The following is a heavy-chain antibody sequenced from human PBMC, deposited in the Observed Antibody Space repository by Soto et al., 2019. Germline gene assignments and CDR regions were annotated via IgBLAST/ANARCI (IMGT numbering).Heavy chain of an antibody. CDR2: ISYDGSNK. Sequence: PGGSLRLSCAASGFTFNSYAMHWARQAPGKGLEWVAVISYDGSNKFYAGSVKGRFTISRDNSKNTLYLQMNSLRAEDTAVYYCAKSELYYYYGMDVWGQGTTVTVSS. V-gene: IGHV3-30*18. CDR3: AKSELYYYYGMDV. CDR1: GFTFNSYA. D-gene: IGHD1-7*01. J-gene: IGHJ6*02.